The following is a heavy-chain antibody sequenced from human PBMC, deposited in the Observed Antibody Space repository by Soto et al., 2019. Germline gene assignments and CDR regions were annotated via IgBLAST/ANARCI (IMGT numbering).Heavy chain of an antibody. CDR2: ISYDGSNK. J-gene: IGHJ6*02. V-gene: IGHV3-30*18. D-gene: IGHD2-15*01. Sequence: QVQLVESGGGVVQPGRSLRLSCAASGFTFSSYGMHWVRQAPGKRLEWVAVISYDGSNKYYADSVQGRFPISRDNSKDTLDLQMNSLRPEDTAVYYCAKDLLRPGRAYSMDVWGQVTTVTVAS. CDR1: GFTFSSYG. CDR3: AKDLLRPGRAYSMDV.